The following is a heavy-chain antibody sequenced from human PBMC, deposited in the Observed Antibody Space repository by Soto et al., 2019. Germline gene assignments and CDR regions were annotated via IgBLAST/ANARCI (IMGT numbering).Heavy chain of an antibody. CDR2: IYYSGST. V-gene: IGHV4-31*03. D-gene: IGHD3-10*01. CDR1: GGSISSGGYY. CDR3: ARGSLWFGEDY. Sequence: PSETLSLSCTVSGGSISSGGYYWSWIRQHPGKGLEWIGYIYYSGSTYYNPSLKSRVTISVDTSKNQFSLKLSSVTAADTAVYYCARGSLWFGEDYWGQGTLVTVSS. J-gene: IGHJ4*02.